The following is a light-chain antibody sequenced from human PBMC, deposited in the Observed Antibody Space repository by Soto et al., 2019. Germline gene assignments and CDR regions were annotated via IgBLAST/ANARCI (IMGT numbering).Light chain of an antibody. V-gene: IGKV3-15*01. CDR3: LQYNTWPYT. CDR2: GAS. Sequence: EIVMTQSPATLSVSPGERATLSCRASQSVSSNLAWYQQKPGQAPRLLIYGASTKATGIPARFSGSGSGTEFPLTISSLQSENFAVYYCLQYNTWPYTFGQGTKLEIK. J-gene: IGKJ2*01. CDR1: QSVSSN.